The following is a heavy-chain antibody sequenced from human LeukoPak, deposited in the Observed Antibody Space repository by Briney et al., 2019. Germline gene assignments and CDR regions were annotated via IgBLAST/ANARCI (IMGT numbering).Heavy chain of an antibody. J-gene: IGHJ4*02. D-gene: IGHD6-13*01. Sequence: GGSLRLSCAASVFTFSTYGFHWVRQAPGKGLEWVAFISYDGSEHYYVDSVKGRFTISRDNAKNSLYLQMNSLWAEDTAVYYCAREVAVGIGAYNFWGQGTLVTVSS. CDR1: VFTFSTYG. V-gene: IGHV3-33*01. CDR3: AREVAVGIGAYNF. CDR2: ISYDGSEH.